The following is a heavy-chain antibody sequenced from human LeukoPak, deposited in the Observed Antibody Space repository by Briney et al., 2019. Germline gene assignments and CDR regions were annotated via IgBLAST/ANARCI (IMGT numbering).Heavy chain of an antibody. D-gene: IGHD4-23*01. Sequence: PGGSLRLSCAASGFTFSTYAMSWVRQAPGKGLEWVLGIIGSGASTYYADSVKGRFTISRDNAKNSLYLQMNSLRDEDTAVYYCARNSYLQSFDYWGQGTLVTVSS. V-gene: IGHV3-23*01. CDR2: IIGSGAST. J-gene: IGHJ4*02. CDR1: GFTFSTYA. CDR3: ARNSYLQSFDY.